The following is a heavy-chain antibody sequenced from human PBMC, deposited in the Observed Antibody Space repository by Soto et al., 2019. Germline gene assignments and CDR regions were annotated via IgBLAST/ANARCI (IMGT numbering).Heavy chain of an antibody. CDR3: ARGAGIAVTATSFDY. J-gene: IGHJ4*02. Sequence: QVQLVESGGGVVQPGRSLRLSCAASGFTFSSYSMHWVRQAPGKGLEWVAVISYDGSYKYYADSVKGRFTISRDNPKNTLYLQMNSLRAEDTAVYYCARGAGIAVTATSFDYWGQGTLVTVSS. CDR2: ISYDGSYK. CDR1: GFTFSSYS. V-gene: IGHV3-30-3*01. D-gene: IGHD6-19*01.